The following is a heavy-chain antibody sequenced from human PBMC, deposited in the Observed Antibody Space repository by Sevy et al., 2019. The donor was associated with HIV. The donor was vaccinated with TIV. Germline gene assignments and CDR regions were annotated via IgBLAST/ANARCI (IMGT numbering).Heavy chain of an antibody. D-gene: IGHD3-10*01. CDR1: GGSVSSGSYY. CDR2: IYYSGST. V-gene: IGHV4-61*01. Sequence: SETLSLTCTVSGGSVSSGSYYWSWIRQPPGKGLEWIGYIYYSGSTNYNPSLKSRVTISVDTSKNQFSLKLSSVTAADTAVYYCARDNPHYYGTGSSHRWFDPWGQGTLVTVSS. J-gene: IGHJ5*02. CDR3: ARDNPHYYGTGSSHRWFDP.